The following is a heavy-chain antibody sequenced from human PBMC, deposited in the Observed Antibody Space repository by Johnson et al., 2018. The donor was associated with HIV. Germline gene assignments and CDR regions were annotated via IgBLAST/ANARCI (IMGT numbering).Heavy chain of an antibody. CDR3: ARDPLAYDNFWSGSLHAFDI. J-gene: IGHJ3*02. D-gene: IGHD3-3*01. CDR1: GFTFSSHW. Sequence: VQLVESGGALVQPGGSLRLSCAASGFTFSSHWMNWVRQAPGKGLEWVANIKEDGSEKKYVDSVKGRFTISRDNGKNSRYLQMNSLRGEDTAVYYGARDPLAYDNFWSGSLHAFDIWGQGTKVTVSS. V-gene: IGHV3-7*01. CDR2: IKEDGSEK.